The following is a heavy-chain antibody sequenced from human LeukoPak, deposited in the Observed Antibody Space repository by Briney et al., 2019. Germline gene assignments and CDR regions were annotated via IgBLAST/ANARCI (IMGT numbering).Heavy chain of an antibody. D-gene: IGHD1-14*01. V-gene: IGHV3-23*01. CDR1: GFTFSSYV. CDR2: ISGSGGST. J-gene: IGHJ4*02. Sequence: GGSLRLSCAASGFTFSSYVMCWVRQAPGKGLEWVSAISGSGGSTYYADSVKGRFTISRDNSKNSMYLQMDSLRDEDTAVYYCATETIGRHYDYWGQGTLLTVSS. CDR3: ATETIGRHYDY.